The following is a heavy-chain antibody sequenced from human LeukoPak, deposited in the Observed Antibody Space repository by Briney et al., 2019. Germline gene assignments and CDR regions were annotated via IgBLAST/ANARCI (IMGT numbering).Heavy chain of an antibody. Sequence: GGSLRLSCAASGFTVSSNYMSWVRQAPGKGLEWVSVIYSGGSTYYADSVKGRFTISRHNSKNTLYLQMNSLRAEDTAVYYCARDASIAAAGNYYYYGMDVWGQGTTVTVSS. V-gene: IGHV3-53*04. D-gene: IGHD6-13*01. CDR1: GFTVSSNY. CDR3: ARDASIAAAGNYYYYGMDV. CDR2: IYSGGST. J-gene: IGHJ6*02.